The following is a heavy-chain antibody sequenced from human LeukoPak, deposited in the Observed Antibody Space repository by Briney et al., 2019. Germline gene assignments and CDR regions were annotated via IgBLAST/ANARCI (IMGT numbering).Heavy chain of an antibody. V-gene: IGHV3-74*01. CDR2: SNSDGGST. Sequence: EGSLRLSCAASGFTFTTYWMHWVRQAPGKGLVWVSRSNSDGGSTSYADSVKGRFTISRDNVKNTLYLQMNSLRAEDTAVYYCARASNWKYDYWGQGTLVTVSS. CDR3: ARASNWKYDY. CDR1: GFTFTTYW. D-gene: IGHD1-20*01. J-gene: IGHJ4*02.